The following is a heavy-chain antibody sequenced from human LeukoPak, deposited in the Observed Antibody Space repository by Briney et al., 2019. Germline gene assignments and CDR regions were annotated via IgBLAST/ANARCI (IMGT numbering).Heavy chain of an antibody. Sequence: GGSLRLSCAASGFTFSNFAMSWVRQAPGKGLEWVSAISGRGGSAYYADSVKGRFTISRDISKNMLFLQMNSLRAEDTAVYYCAKGGGWQYFDYWGQGTLVPVSS. CDR3: AKGGGWQYFDY. CDR2: ISGRGGSA. J-gene: IGHJ4*02. D-gene: IGHD6-19*01. CDR1: GFTFSNFA. V-gene: IGHV3-23*01.